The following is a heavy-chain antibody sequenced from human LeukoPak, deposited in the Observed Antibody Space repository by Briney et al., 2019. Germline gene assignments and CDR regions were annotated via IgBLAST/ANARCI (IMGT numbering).Heavy chain of an antibody. V-gene: IGHV4-59*01. CDR1: GGSISSYY. CDR3: AREEGYGDWQH. CDR2: IYYSGST. Sequence: SETLSLTCTVSGGSISSYYWSWIRQPPGKGLEWIGYIYYSGSTNYNPSLKSRVTISVDTSKNQFSLKLSSVTVADTAVYYCAREEGYGDWQHWGQGTLVTVSS. D-gene: IGHD4-17*01. J-gene: IGHJ1*01.